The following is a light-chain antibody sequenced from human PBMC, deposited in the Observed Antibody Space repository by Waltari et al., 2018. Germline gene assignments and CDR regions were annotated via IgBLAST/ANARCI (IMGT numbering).Light chain of an antibody. CDR1: QSVFYRSDNKNY. CDR3: QQYYRSRT. CDR2: WAS. J-gene: IGKJ1*01. V-gene: IGKV4-1*01. Sequence: DIVMTQSPDSLAVSLGEWATIDCKSSQSVFYRSDNKNYLAWYQHKPGQPPKLLFYWASTRESGVPDRFSASGSGTDFTLTINNLQAEDVAVYYCQQYYRSRTFGQGTKVESK.